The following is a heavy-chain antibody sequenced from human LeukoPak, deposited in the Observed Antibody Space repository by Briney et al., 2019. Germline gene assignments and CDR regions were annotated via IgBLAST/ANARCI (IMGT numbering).Heavy chain of an antibody. CDR1: GGTFSSYA. CDR3: ARVQVLYNWNPETPYNWFDP. J-gene: IGHJ5*02. D-gene: IGHD1-20*01. CDR2: IIPIFGTA. V-gene: IGHV1-69*06. Sequence: GSSVKVSCKASGGTFSSYAISWVRQAPGQGLEWMGGIIPIFGTANYAQKFQGRVTITADKSTSTAYMELSSLRSEDTAVYYCARVQVLYNWNPETPYNWFDPWGREPWSPSPQ.